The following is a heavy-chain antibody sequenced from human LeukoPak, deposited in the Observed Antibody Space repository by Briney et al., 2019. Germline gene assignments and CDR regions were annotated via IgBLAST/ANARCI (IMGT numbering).Heavy chain of an antibody. Sequence: ASVKVSCKASGYTFTSYGISWVRQAPGQGLEWMRWINAHNGNTNYAQKLQGRVTMTTDTSTSTAYMELRSLRSDDTAVYYCARDTTGGYSSSWYVFNYYYYMDVWGKGTTVTVSS. CDR2: INAHNGNT. CDR1: GYTFTSYG. D-gene: IGHD6-13*01. J-gene: IGHJ6*03. CDR3: ARDTTGGYSSSWYVFNYYYYMDV. V-gene: IGHV1-18*01.